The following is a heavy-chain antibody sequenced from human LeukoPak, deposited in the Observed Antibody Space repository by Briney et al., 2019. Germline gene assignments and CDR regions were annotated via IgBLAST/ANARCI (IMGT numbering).Heavy chain of an antibody. CDR1: GGSTSGSSYY. V-gene: IGHV4-39*07. CDR3: ARDFGYCSSTSCSDAFDI. Sequence: SETLSLTCTVPGGSTSGSSYYWGWIRQPPGQGLECIGSMDYGGTTYYNTPLKSRVTISVDTSKNQFSVKLSSVTAADTAGYYCARDFGYCSSTSCSDAFDIWGQGTMVTVSS. D-gene: IGHD2-2*01. J-gene: IGHJ3*02. CDR2: MDYGGTT.